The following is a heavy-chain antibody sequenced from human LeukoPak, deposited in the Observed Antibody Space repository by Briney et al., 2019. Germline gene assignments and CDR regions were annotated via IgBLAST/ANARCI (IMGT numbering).Heavy chain of an antibody. Sequence: ASVKVSCKASGYTFTGYYMHWVRQAPGQGLEWMGWINPNSGNTGYAQKFQGRVTITRNTSISTAYMELSSLRSEDTAVYYCARRGYSYGGYYYYYYMDVWGKGTTVTVSS. CDR2: INPNSGNT. CDR3: ARRGYSYGGYYYYYYMDV. V-gene: IGHV1-8*03. J-gene: IGHJ6*03. D-gene: IGHD5-18*01. CDR1: GYTFTGYY.